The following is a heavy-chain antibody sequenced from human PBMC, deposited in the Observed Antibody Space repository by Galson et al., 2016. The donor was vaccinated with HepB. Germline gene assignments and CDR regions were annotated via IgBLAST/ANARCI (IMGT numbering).Heavy chain of an antibody. CDR1: GFTFSRYA. J-gene: IGHJ1*01. V-gene: IGHV3-30-3*01. Sequence: SLRLSCAASGFTFSRYAMHWVRQAPGKGLEWLAVITFDGSDEFIADSVKGRFTISRDNSNNTLFLQMNSLRLEDEAIYYCANSRGVIRKLSEFLQHWGQGTLVAVSS. CDR2: ITFDGSDE. CDR3: ANSRGVIRKLSEFLQH. D-gene: IGHD2/OR15-2a*01.